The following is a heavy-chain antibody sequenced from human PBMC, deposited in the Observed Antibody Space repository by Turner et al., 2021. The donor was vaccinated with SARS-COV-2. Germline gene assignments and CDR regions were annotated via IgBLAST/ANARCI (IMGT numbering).Heavy chain of an antibody. CDR2: ISDSGGST. CDR1: GFTFSSYA. J-gene: IGHJ4*02. V-gene: IGHV3-23*01. D-gene: IGHD4-17*01. CDR3: AKVASNPGDYFDY. Sequence: EVQLLESGGGLVQPGGSLRLSCAASGFTFSSYAMSWFRQAPGKGLEWVSGISDSGGSTYYADSVKGRFTISRDNSKNTLYLQMNSLRAEDTAVYYCAKVASNPGDYFDYWGQGTLVTVSS.